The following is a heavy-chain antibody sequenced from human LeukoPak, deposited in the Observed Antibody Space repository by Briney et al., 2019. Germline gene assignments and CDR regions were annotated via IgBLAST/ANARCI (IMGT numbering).Heavy chain of an antibody. V-gene: IGHV3-7*01. CDR1: GFTFSHYW. CDR3: ARDGVAGATVWDY. CDR2: IKQDGSEK. D-gene: IGHD1-26*01. J-gene: IGHJ4*02. Sequence: PGGSLRLSCAASGFTFSHYWMTWVRQTPGKGLEWVANIKQDGSEKLYVDSVKGRFTISRDNAKNSLYLQMNSLRAEDTAVYYCARDGVAGATVWDYWGQGTLVTVSS.